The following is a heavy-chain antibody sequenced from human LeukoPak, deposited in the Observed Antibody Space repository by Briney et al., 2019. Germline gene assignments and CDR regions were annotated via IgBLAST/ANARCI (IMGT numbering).Heavy chain of an antibody. CDR3: AKDSPYCSGGSCYSDAFDI. CDR2: ISGSGGST. V-gene: IGHV3-23*01. D-gene: IGHD2-15*01. CDR1: GFTFSSYG. Sequence: PGGSLRLSCAASGFTFSSYGMSWVRQAPGKGLEWVSAISGSGGSTYYADSVKGRFTISRDNSKNTLYLQMNSLRAEDTAVYYCAKDSPYCSGGSCYSDAFDIWGQGTMVTVSS. J-gene: IGHJ3*02.